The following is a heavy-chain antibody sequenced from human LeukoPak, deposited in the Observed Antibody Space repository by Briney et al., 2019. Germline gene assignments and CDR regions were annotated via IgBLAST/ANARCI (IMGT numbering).Heavy chain of an antibody. D-gene: IGHD6-6*01. CDR3: ARDGEYSSSPGDYYFDY. Sequence: SVKVSCKASGGTFSSYAISWVRQAPGQGLEWMGGIIPIFGTANYAQKFQGRVTITADKSTSTAYMELSSLRSEDTAVYYRARDGEYSSSPGDYYFDYWGQGTLVTVSS. V-gene: IGHV1-69*06. CDR1: GGTFSSYA. J-gene: IGHJ4*02. CDR2: IIPIFGTA.